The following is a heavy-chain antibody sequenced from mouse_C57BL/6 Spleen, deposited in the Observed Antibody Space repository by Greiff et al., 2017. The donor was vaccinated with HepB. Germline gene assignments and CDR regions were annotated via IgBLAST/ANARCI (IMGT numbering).Heavy chain of an antibody. CDR3: ARDYYGSSYVFAY. CDR1: GFTFSSYA. Sequence: EVMLVESGGGLVKPGGSLKLSCAASGFTFSSYAMSWVRQTPEKRLEWVATISDGGSYTYYPDNVKGRFTISRDNAKNNLYLQMSHLKSEDTAMYYCARDYYGSSYVFAYWGQGTLVTVSA. CDR2: ISDGGSYT. V-gene: IGHV5-4*01. J-gene: IGHJ3*01. D-gene: IGHD1-1*01.